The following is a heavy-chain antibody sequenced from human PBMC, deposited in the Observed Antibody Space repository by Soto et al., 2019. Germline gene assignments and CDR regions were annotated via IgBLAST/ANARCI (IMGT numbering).Heavy chain of an antibody. D-gene: IGHD2-8*01. Sequence: PSETLSLTCTVSCNSIRSGDSYWASIRQPPGKGLEWIVTISLSGSAYYNPSLKSRVTISVDTSKNQFSLRLSSVTASDTAVYYCAKTFCTNGGCKKTVFDYWGQGALVTVSS. J-gene: IGHJ4*02. V-gene: IGHV4-39*01. CDR1: CNSIRSGDSY. CDR3: AKTFCTNGGCKKTVFDY. CDR2: ISLSGSA.